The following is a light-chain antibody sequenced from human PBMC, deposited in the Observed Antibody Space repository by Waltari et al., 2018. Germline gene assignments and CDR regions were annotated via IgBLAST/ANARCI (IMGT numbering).Light chain of an antibody. CDR3: AAWDDSLNGYV. J-gene: IGLJ1*01. V-gene: IGLV1-44*01. CDR1: SSNIGSNT. CDR2: NYN. Sequence: QSVLTQPPSASGTPGQRVTISCYGSSSNIGSNTVNWYQQLPGTAPKLPIYNYNQRPSGVPDRFSCSKSGTSASLAISGLQSEDEADYYCAAWDDSLNGYVFGAGTKVTVL.